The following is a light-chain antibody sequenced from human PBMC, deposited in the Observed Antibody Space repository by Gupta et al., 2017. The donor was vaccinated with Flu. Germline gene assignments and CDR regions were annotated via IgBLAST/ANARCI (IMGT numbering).Light chain of an antibody. Sequence: RAAFVGGTVTITCRASQDINNWLAWYQQRPEEAPKSLIFVASKLQSGVPSRFSGNGSGTHFTLTISSLQPEDFATYYCQQYDSDPVTFGGGTKVEIK. CDR1: QDINNW. CDR2: VAS. J-gene: IGKJ4*01. CDR3: QQYDSDPVT. V-gene: IGKV1D-16*01.